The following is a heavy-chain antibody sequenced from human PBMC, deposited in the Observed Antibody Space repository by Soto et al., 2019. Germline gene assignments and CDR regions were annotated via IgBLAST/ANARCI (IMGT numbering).Heavy chain of an antibody. D-gene: IGHD2-15*01. J-gene: IGHJ6*02. CDR1: GFTFSNAW. CDR2: IKSKTDGGTT. Sequence: EGSLRLSCAASGFTFSNAWMSWVRQAPGKGLEWVGRIKSKTDGGTTDYAAPVKGRFTISRDDSKNTLYLQMNSLKTEDTAVYYCTTDCSRSWSYYGMDVWGQGTTVTVSS. V-gene: IGHV3-15*01. CDR3: TTDCSRSWSYYGMDV.